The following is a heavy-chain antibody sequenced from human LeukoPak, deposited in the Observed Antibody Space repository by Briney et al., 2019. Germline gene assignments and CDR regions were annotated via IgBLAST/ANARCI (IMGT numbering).Heavy chain of an antibody. CDR2: ISGSSSYI. CDR1: GFTFSSYS. V-gene: IGHV3-21*01. D-gene: IGHD3-10*01. Sequence: GGSLRLSCAASGFTFSSYSMNWVRQAPGKGLEWVSSISGSSSYIYYADSVKGRFTISRDNAKNSLYLQMNSLRAEDTAVYYCAAVRGVNPIDYWGQGTLVTVSS. CDR3: AAVRGVNPIDY. J-gene: IGHJ4*02.